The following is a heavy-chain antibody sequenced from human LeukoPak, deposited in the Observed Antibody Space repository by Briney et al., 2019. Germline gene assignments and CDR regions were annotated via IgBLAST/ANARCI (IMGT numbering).Heavy chain of an antibody. CDR3: ARVEIIGYCSGGSCYEGMSPFGY. D-gene: IGHD2-15*01. CDR2: INPNSGGT. CDR1: GYTLTGYY. J-gene: IGHJ4*02. Sequence: GASVKVSCKASGYTLTGYYMHWVRQAPGQGPEWTRWINPNSGGTNYAQKFQGRVTMTRDKSISTAYMELSRLRYDDTAVYYCARVEIIGYCSGGSCYEGMSPFGYWGQGTLVTVSS. V-gene: IGHV1-2*02.